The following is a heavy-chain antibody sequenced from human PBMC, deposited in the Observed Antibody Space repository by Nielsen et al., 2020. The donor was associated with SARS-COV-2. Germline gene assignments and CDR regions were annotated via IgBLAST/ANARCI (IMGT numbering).Heavy chain of an antibody. J-gene: IGHJ6*02. V-gene: IGHV3-30-3*01. CDR3: ARYTMVRGALKGGGMDV. Sequence: GGSLRLSCAASGFTFSSYAMHWVRQAPGKGLEWVAVISYDGSNKYYADSVKGRFTISRGNSKNTLYLQMNSLRAEDTAVYYCARYTMVRGALKGGGMDVWGQGTTVTVSS. CDR2: ISYDGSNK. CDR1: GFTFSSYA. D-gene: IGHD3-10*01.